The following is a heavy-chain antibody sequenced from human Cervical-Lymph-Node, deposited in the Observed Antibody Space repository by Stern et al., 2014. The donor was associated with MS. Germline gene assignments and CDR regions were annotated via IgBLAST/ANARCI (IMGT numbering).Heavy chain of an antibody. CDR3: ASLGYGDYVNY. V-gene: IGHV4-61*02. D-gene: IGHD4-17*01. CDR2: IYTSGST. Sequence: QVQLQESGPGLVKPSQTLSLTCTVSGGSISSGSYYWSWIRQPAGKGLEWIGRIYTSGSTNYNPSLKSRVTISVDTSNNQFSLKLSSVTAADTAVYYCASLGYGDYVNYWGQGTLVTVSS. CDR1: GGSISSGSYY. J-gene: IGHJ4*02.